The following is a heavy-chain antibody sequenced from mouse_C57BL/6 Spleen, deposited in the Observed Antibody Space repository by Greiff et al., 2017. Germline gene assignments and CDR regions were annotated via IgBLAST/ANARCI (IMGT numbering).Heavy chain of an antibody. Sequence: VQLQQSGTVLARPGASVKMSCKTSGYTFTSYWMHWVKQRPGQGLEWIGAIYPGNSDTSYNQKFKGKAKLTAVTSASTAYMELSSLTNEDSAVYYCTRSLYDYDVYFDYWGQGTTLTVSS. CDR3: TRSLYDYDVYFDY. CDR2: IYPGNSDT. CDR1: GYTFTSYW. D-gene: IGHD2-4*01. V-gene: IGHV1-5*01. J-gene: IGHJ2*01.